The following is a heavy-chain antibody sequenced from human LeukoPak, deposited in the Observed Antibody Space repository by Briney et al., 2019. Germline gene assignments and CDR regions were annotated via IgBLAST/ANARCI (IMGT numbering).Heavy chain of an antibody. CDR2: IIPIFGTA. Sequence: SVTVSCKASGGTFSSYAISWVRQAPGQGLEWMGGIIPIFGTANYAQKLQGRVTMTTDTSTSTAYMELRSLRSDDTAVYYCARAGGYSSSSALGYWGQGTLVTVSS. V-gene: IGHV1-69*05. J-gene: IGHJ4*02. D-gene: IGHD6-13*01. CDR1: GGTFSSYA. CDR3: ARAGGYSSSSALGY.